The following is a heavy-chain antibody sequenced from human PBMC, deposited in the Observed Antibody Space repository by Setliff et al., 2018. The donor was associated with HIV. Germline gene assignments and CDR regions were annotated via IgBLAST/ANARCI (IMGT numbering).Heavy chain of an antibody. CDR1: GFIFSSKG. D-gene: IGHD2-15*01. V-gene: IGHV3-74*01. Sequence: GSLRLSCAASGFIFSSKGMHWVRQVPGKGLVWDSRIDTDGSITRYADSVKCRFTISRDNAKRTLYLQMTNLRAEDTALYYCATDVAGKYDYWGQGTLVTVSS. J-gene: IGHJ4*02. CDR2: IDTDGSIT. CDR3: ATDVAGKYDY.